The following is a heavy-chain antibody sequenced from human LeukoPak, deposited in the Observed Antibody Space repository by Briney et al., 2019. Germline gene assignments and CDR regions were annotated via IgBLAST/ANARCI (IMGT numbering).Heavy chain of an antibody. V-gene: IGHV4-4*02. CDR2: IYHSGST. CDR3: ARAGQLVDWFDP. CDR1: GGSISSSNW. Sequence: SETLSLTCAVSGGSISSSNWWSWVRQPPGKGLEWIGEIYHSGSTNYNPSLKSRVTISVDKSKNQFSLKLSSVTVADTAVYYCARAGQLVDWFDPWGQGTLVTVSS. D-gene: IGHD6-13*01. J-gene: IGHJ5*02.